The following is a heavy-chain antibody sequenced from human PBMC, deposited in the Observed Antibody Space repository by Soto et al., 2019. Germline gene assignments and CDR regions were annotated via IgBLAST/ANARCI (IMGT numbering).Heavy chain of an antibody. D-gene: IGHD5-12*01. CDR1: GGSFSGYY. Sequence: SEIPSLTCPVYGGSFSGYYWSWIRQPPGKGLEWIGEINYSGSTNYNPSLKSRVTISVDTSKNQFSLKLNSVTAADTAVYYCARRRGFPYYYGMDVWGQGTTVT. J-gene: IGHJ6*02. CDR2: INYSGST. V-gene: IGHV4-34*01. CDR3: ARRRGFPYYYGMDV.